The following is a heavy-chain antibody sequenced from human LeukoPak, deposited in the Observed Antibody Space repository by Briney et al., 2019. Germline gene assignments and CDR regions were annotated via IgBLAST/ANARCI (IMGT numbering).Heavy chain of an antibody. CDR1: GGSFSGHY. V-gene: IGHV4-34*01. CDR2: INHSGST. J-gene: IGHJ4*02. D-gene: IGHD6-19*01. Sequence: SETLSLTCAVYGGSFSGHYWSWIRQPPGKGLEWIGEINHSGSTNYNPSLKSRVTISVDTSKNQFSLKLSSVTAADTAVYYSARFTDMSGWIDYWGQGTLVTVSS. CDR3: ARFTDMSGWIDY.